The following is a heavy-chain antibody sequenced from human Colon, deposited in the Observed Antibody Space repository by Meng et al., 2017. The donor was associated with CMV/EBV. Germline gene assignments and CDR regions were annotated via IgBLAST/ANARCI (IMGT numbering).Heavy chain of an antibody. D-gene: IGHD3-3*01. CDR2: VFHTGIT. V-gene: IGHV4-39*01. Sequence: SETLSLTCSVSGDSISSRSSYWGWIRQPPGKGLEWIGSVFHTGITYYSPSLRNRLTISIDPSKNQFSLNLHSVTAADTAVYYCAKVSDFWSGYYPPWGQGTLVTVSS. CDR1: GDSISSRSSY. CDR3: AKVSDFWSGYYPP. J-gene: IGHJ5*02.